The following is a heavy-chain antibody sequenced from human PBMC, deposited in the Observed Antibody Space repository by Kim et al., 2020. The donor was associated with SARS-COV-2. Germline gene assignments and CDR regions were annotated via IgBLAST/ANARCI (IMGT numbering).Heavy chain of an antibody. CDR3: AGWTSSSWFDY. D-gene: IGHD6-6*01. J-gene: IGHJ4*02. V-gene: IGHV3-53*01. CDR2: IFRGGNL. CDR1: AFTVSSNS. Sequence: GGSLRLSCAASAFTVSSNSMGWVRQAPGKGLEWVSVIFRGGNLDYAASVRGRFTISRDRSKNTLYLQMNSLRVDDTAAYYCAGWTSSSWFDYWGQGTRVTVSS.